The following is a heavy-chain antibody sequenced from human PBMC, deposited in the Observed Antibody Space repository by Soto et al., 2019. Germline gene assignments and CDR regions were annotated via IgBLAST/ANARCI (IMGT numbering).Heavy chain of an antibody. D-gene: IGHD6-13*01. CDR2: IRSKAYGGTT. J-gene: IGHJ5*02. CDR1: GFSFSDYA. CDR3: TREGYGKPNCFDP. Sequence: PGGSLRLSCAASGFSFSDYAMDWVRQAPGEGLEWVGFIRSKAYGGTTEYAASVKGRFTISRDDSKSIAYLQMNSLKTEDTAVYYCTREGYGKPNCFDPWGQGPLVTVSS. V-gene: IGHV3-49*04.